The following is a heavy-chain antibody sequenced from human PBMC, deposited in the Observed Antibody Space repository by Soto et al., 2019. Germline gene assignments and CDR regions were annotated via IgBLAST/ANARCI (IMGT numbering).Heavy chain of an antibody. CDR1: GYTFTSYD. Sequence: SVKVSCKASGYTFTSYDINWVRQAPGQGLEWMGVIMPFFGTTKYAQKFQGRVTITADESTSTAYMELSSLRSEDTAIYHCASDPAESNMDRAATISALLWGHGTVVTVSS. D-gene: IGHD5-12*01. J-gene: IGHJ4*01. CDR2: IMPFFGTT. CDR3: ASDPAESNMDRAATISALL. V-gene: IGHV1-69*13.